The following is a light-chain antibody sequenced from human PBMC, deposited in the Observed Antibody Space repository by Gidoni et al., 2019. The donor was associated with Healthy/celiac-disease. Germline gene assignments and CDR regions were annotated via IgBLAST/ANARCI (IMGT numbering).Light chain of an antibody. CDR1: KLGDKY. Sequence: SSELPLPPPVSVSPGQPASITCSGDKLGDKYACWYQQKPGQSPVLVIYQDSKRPSGIPERFTGSNTGNTATLTISGTQAMDEAEDYCQAWDSSTVVLGGGTKLSV. V-gene: IGLV3-1*01. CDR3: QAWDSSTVV. CDR2: QDS. J-gene: IGLJ2*01.